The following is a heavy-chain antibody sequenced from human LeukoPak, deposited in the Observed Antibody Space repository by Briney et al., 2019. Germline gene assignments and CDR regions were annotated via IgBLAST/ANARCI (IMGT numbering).Heavy chain of an antibody. V-gene: IGHV4-4*07. J-gene: IGHJ5*02. CDR1: GGSFSGYY. Sequence: SETLSLTCAVYGGSFSGYYWSWIRQPPGKGLEWIGRIYTSGSTNYNPSLKSRVTMSVDTSKNQFSLKLSSVTAADTAVYYCARDCSGGSCYSADWFDPWGQGTLVTVSS. D-gene: IGHD2-15*01. CDR2: IYTSGST. CDR3: ARDCSGGSCYSADWFDP.